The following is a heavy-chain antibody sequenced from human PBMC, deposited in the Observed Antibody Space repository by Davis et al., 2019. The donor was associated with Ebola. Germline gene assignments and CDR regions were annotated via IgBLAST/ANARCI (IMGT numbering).Heavy chain of an antibody. J-gene: IGHJ3*02. V-gene: IGHV1-2*06. CDR3: ARVSGPATIFPVGDAFDT. D-gene: IGHD2-2*01. CDR2: INVNTGGT. CDR1: GYTFTSHD. Sequence: ASVKVSCKASGYTFTSHDINWVRQAPGQGLEWMGRINVNTGGTNYAQNFQGRVNMVRDTSITTAYMELSRLTSDDTALYYCARVSGPATIFPVGDAFDTWGQGTMVTVSS.